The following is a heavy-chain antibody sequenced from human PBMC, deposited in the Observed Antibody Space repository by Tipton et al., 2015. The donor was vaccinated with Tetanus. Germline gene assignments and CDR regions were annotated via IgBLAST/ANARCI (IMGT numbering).Heavy chain of an antibody. D-gene: IGHD2-8*01. CDR3: ARAHCTDGVCNFDF. CDR2: IYPGDSDT. V-gene: IGHV5-51*01. J-gene: IGHJ4*02. Sequence: QLVQSVGEVKKPGESLKISCKGSGYIFNNYWIGWVRQKPGKGLEWMGIIYPGDSDTRYSPSFQGQVTISVDKSINTAYLQWGSLKASDTSMFYCARAHCTDGVCNFDFWGQGALVTVAS. CDR1: GYIFNNYW.